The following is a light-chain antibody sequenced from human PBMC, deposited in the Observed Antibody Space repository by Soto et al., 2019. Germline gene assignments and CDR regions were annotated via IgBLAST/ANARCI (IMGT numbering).Light chain of an antibody. CDR2: VAS. Sequence: DIVLTQSPATLSLSPGERATLSCRASQSVSSSLAWYQQKPGQAPSLLISVASNRATDIPARFSGSGSGTDFNLTISRLQPDDFVVYYYQQRRNCHPTFGGGNKVEIK. V-gene: IGKV3-11*01. J-gene: IGKJ4*01. CDR1: QSVSSS. CDR3: QQRRNCHPT.